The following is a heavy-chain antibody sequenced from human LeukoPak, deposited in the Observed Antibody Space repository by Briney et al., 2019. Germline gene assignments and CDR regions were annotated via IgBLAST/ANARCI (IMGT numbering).Heavy chain of an antibody. CDR2: IYNTVDV. J-gene: IGHJ4*02. CDR3: ARGRHYDITGFNPTYYFDS. Sequence: SETLSLTCTVSGASIVGSYWTWIRQSPGEGLQYVGYIYNTVDVNYSPSLKSRVTISIDMSRNQFALTLNSVTTADTAIYYCARGRHYDITGFNPTYYFDSWGQGALVTVSS. D-gene: IGHD3-9*01. CDR1: GASIVGSY. V-gene: IGHV4-59*01.